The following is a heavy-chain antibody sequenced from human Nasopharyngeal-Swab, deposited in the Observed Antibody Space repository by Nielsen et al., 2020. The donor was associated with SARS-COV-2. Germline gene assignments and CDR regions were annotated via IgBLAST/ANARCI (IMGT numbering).Heavy chain of an antibody. J-gene: IGHJ4*02. V-gene: IGHV5-51*01. CDR2: INPANSDA. CDR1: GYSFTNCW. D-gene: IGHD1-26*01. Sequence: GESLKISCKGFGYSFTNCWIGWVRQVPDKGLKWVGIINPANSDARYSPAFEGQVTISVDTSINSVYLQLNSLKASDTAVYYCAVADSGSYRYFDFWGQGTLVTVSS. CDR3: AVADSGSYRYFDF.